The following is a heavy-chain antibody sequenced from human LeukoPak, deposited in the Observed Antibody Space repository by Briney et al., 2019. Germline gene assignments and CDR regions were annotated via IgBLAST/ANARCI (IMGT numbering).Heavy chain of an antibody. CDR3: AKVDGSGSLYFDY. CDR1: GFTFSSYA. V-gene: IGHV3-23*01. CDR2: ISGSGGST. Sequence: GGSLRLSCAASGFTFSSYAMSWVRQAPGKGLEWVSAISGSGGSTYYADSVKGRFTISRDNSKNTLYLQMNSLRAEGTAVYYCAKVDGSGSLYFDYWGQGTLVTVSS. D-gene: IGHD3-10*01. J-gene: IGHJ4*02.